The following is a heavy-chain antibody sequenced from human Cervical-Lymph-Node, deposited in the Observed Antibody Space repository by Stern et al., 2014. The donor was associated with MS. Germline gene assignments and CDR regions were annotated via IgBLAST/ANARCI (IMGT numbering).Heavy chain of an antibody. CDR2: NVVGSGNT. J-gene: IGHJ5*02. D-gene: IGHD3-22*01. Sequence: QLVQSGPEVKKPGTSVKVSCKASGFTFTSSAVQWVRQARGQRLEWIGWNVVGSGNTNYAQKCQERVTITRDMSTSTAYMELSSLRSEDTAVYYCAARANYYDSPGDWFDPWGQGTLVTVSS. CDR1: GFTFTSSA. CDR3: AARANYYDSPGDWFDP. V-gene: IGHV1-58*01.